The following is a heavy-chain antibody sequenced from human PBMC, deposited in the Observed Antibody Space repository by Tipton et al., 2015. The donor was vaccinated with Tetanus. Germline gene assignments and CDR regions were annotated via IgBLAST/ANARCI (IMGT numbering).Heavy chain of an antibody. V-gene: IGHV4-61*08. CDR2: ISNSGRT. CDR3: ARANYDFPKKGPFDS. Sequence: TLSLTCSVSGGSVRSGGYQWNWIRQPPGKGLEWLAYISNSGRTNSNYSLKSRITISQDKSKNQFSLRLTSVTAADTAVYYCARANYDFPKKGPFDSWGPGSLVIVSS. J-gene: IGHJ4*02. D-gene: IGHD3-3*01. CDR1: GGSVRSGGYQ.